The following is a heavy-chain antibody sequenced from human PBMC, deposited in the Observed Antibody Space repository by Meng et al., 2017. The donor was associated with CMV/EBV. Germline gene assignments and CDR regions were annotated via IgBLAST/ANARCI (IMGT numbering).Heavy chain of an antibody. D-gene: IGHD2-2*01. CDR1: GFTFSSYA. CDR3: TTPTLDCSSTSCSFDY. J-gene: IGHJ4*02. CDR2: ISYDGSNK. Sequence: GESLKISCAASGFTFSSYAMHWVRQAPGKGLEWVAVISYDGSNKYYADSVKGRFTISRDNSKNTLYLQMNSLRGEDTAVYYCTTPTLDCSSTSCSFDYWGQGTLVTVSS. V-gene: IGHV3-30*04.